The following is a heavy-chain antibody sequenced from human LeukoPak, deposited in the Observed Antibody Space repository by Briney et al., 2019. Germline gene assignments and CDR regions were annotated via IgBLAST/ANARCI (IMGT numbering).Heavy chain of an antibody. CDR3: ARVVEGAFDI. J-gene: IGHJ3*02. CDR1: GNTFTRYD. CDR2: MNPNSGTI. Sequence: ASVKVSCKASGNTFTRYDINWVRQATGQGLEWMGWMNPNSGTIGNAQKFQGRVTITRNTSISTAYMELSSLTSEDTAVYYCARVVEGAFDIWGQGTMVIVSS. V-gene: IGHV1-8*03.